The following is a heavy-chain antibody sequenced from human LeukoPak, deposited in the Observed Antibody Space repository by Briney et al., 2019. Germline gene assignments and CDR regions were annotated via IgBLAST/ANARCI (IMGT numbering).Heavy chain of an antibody. CDR2: IDYSGST. CDR1: GDSISSYY. CDR3: ARCTSTSCYNFDY. V-gene: IGHV4-59*08. Sequence: SETLSLTCTVSGDSISSYYWSWIRQPPGKGLEWIGYIDYSGSTNYNPSLKSRVTTSLDTSKNQFSLKLNSVTAADTAVYYCARCTSTSCYNFDYWGQGSLVTVSS. J-gene: IGHJ4*02. D-gene: IGHD2-2*02.